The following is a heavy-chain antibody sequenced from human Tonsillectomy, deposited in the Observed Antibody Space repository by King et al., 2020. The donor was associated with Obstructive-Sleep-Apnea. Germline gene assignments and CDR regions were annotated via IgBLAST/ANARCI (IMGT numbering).Heavy chain of an antibody. CDR2: IHYSGST. CDR1: GGSISSGDYY. V-gene: IGHV4-30-4*01. Sequence: VQLQESGPGLVKPSQTLSLTCTVSGGSISSGDYYWSWIRQPPGKGLEWIGYIHYSGSTYYNPSLKSRVTISLDTSKNQFSLKLCSVTAADTAVYYCARGIIWFGELRWFDPWGQGTLVTVSS. J-gene: IGHJ5*02. D-gene: IGHD3-10*01. CDR3: ARGIIWFGELRWFDP.